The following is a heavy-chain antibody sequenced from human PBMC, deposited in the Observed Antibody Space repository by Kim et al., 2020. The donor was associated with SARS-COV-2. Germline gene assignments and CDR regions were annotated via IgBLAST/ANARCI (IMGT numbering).Heavy chain of an antibody. J-gene: IGHJ3*01. Sequence: SVKVSCKASGGTFSSYAISWVRQAPGQGLEWMGGIIPIFGTANYAQKFQGRVTITADESTSTAYMELSSLRSEDTAVYYCARDDVDYDFWSGYSGGWGQGTMVTVSS. V-gene: IGHV1-69*13. D-gene: IGHD3-3*01. CDR1: GGTFSSYA. CDR2: IIPIFGTA. CDR3: ARDDVDYDFWSGYSGG.